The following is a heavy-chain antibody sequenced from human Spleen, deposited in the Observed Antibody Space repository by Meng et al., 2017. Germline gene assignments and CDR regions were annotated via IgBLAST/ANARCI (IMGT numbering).Heavy chain of an antibody. V-gene: IGHV1-69*06. CDR3: ARDLWELRYKAPFDP. Sequence: SVKVSCKASGGTFSSYAISWVRQAPGQGLEWMGGIIPIFGTANYAQKFQGRVTITADKSTSTAYMELSSLRSEDTVVYYCARDLWELRYKAPFDPWGQGILVTVSS. D-gene: IGHD3-16*01. J-gene: IGHJ5*02. CDR2: IIPIFGTA. CDR1: GGTFSSYA.